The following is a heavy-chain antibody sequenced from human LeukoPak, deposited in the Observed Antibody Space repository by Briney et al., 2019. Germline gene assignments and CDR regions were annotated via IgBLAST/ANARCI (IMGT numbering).Heavy chain of an antibody. CDR2: ISGSSSYI. CDR3: ARGLVFRGDP. D-gene: IGHD7-27*01. CDR1: GFTFSSYS. V-gene: IGHV3-21*01. J-gene: IGHJ5*02. Sequence: GSLRLSCAASGFTFSSYSMNWVRQAPGKGLEWVSSISGSSSYIYYADSVKGRFTISRDNAKNSLYLRMNSLRAEDTAVYYCARGLVFRGDPWGQGTLVTVSS.